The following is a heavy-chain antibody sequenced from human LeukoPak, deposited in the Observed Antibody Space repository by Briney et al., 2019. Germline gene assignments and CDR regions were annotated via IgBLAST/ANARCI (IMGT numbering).Heavy chain of an antibody. J-gene: IGHJ5*02. Sequence: AETLSLTCTVSGGSITTHYWNWIRQPPGKGLEWIGYISDSGSTNYNPSLKSRVTISLDTSKNQFSLKLISLTAADTAAYYCARVEYGDYGWFDPWGQGTLVTVSS. CDR3: ARVEYGDYGWFDP. D-gene: IGHD4-17*01. V-gene: IGHV4-59*11. CDR1: GGSITTHY. CDR2: ISDSGST.